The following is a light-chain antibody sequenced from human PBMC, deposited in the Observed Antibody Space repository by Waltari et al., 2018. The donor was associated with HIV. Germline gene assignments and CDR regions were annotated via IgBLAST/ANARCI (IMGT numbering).Light chain of an antibody. J-gene: IGLJ2*01. CDR1: TGVATSGQW. Sequence: QAVVTQEPSLTVSPGGTVTLTCGSSTGVATSGQWPYWFQQKPGQAPRPLSYDTTNKPSLTPARFSGSLLGGKAVLTLSGAQPEDEADYYCSLSFGGAAVFGGGTHVTVL. V-gene: IGLV7-46*01. CDR2: DTT. CDR3: SLSFGGAAV.